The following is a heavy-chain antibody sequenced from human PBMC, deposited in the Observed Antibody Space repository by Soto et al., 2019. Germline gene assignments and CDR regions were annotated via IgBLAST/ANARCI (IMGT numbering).Heavy chain of an antibody. CDR1: GYTSTSYY. D-gene: IGHD2-21*02. CDR3: ARDIEHCGGHCYSAPHAFDI. Sequence: ASVKVSCKASGYTSTSYYMHWVRQAPGQGLEWMGIINPAGGSTNYAQKFQGRVTMTRDTSTSTVYMQLSSLRSEDTAVYYCARDIEHCGGHCYSAPHAFDIWGQGTMVTVSS. V-gene: IGHV1-46*01. J-gene: IGHJ3*02. CDR2: INPAGGST.